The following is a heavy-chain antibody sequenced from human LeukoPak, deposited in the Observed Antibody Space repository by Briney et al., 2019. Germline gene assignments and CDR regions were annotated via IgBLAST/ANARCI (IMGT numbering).Heavy chain of an antibody. CDR2: IKADGSGT. J-gene: IGHJ6*02. D-gene: IGHD4-17*01. CDR1: GFTIGPYA. CDR3: AKDAHYGDYSYGMDV. V-gene: IGHV3-43*02. Sequence: GGSLRLSCAASGFTIGPYAMYWVRQGPGRGLEWVSVIKADGSGTFYADSVRGRFTTSRDNSKNSLYLQMNSLRAEDTALYYCAKDAHYGDYSYGMDVWGQGTTVTVSS.